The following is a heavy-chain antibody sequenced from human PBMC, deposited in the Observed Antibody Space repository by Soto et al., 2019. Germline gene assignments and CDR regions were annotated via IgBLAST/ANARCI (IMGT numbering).Heavy chain of an antibody. J-gene: IGHJ4*02. Sequence: QVQLVESGGGVVQPGRSLRLSCAASGFTFSSYGMHWVRQAPGKGLEGVAVIWYDGSNKYYADSVKGRFTISRDNSKNTLYLQMNSLRAEDTAVYYCARGRARYSSGWYLFDYWGQGTLVTVSS. CDR2: IWYDGSNK. V-gene: IGHV3-33*01. D-gene: IGHD6-19*01. CDR1: GFTFSSYG. CDR3: ARGRARYSSGWYLFDY.